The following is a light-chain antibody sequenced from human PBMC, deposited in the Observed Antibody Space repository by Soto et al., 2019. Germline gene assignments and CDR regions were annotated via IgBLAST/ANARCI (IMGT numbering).Light chain of an antibody. CDR3: CSYAGTNPV. CDR1: SRDVGGYDY. CDR2: DVS. J-gene: IGLJ2*01. Sequence: QSALTQPRSVSGSPGQSVTISCTGTSRDVGGYDYFSWYQQHPGKAPKLMIYDVSNRPSGVPDRFSGSKSGYTASLTISGLKAEDEAIYFCCSYAGTNPVFGGGPQLPVL. V-gene: IGLV2-11*01.